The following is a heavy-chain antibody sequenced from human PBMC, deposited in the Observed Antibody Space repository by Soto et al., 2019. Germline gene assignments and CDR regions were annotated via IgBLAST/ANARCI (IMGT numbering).Heavy chain of an antibody. J-gene: IGHJ4*02. CDR3: ASLHSPHYDFWSGYSQGLDY. Sequence: EVQLLESGGGLVQPGGSLRLSCAASGFTFSSYAMSWVRQAPGKGLEWVSAISGSGGSTYYADSVKGRFTISRDNSKNTLYLQMNSLRAEDTAVYYCASLHSPHYDFWSGYSQGLDYWGQGTLVTVSS. CDR2: ISGSGGST. CDR1: GFTFSSYA. V-gene: IGHV3-23*01. D-gene: IGHD3-3*01.